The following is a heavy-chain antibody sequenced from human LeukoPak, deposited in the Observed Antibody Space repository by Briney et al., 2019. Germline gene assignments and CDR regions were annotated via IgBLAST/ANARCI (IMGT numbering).Heavy chain of an antibody. J-gene: IGHJ4*02. CDR3: AKKTPGTHPFDC. CDR2: SGTDGDT. D-gene: IGHD6-13*01. Sequence: GGSLRLSYAASGFTFSSSAMNWVRQAPGKGLEWVSASGTDGDTYYAASVKGRFTISRDNSKNTLYLQMTSLRAEDTAVYYCAKKTPGTHPFDCWGQGTLVTVSP. V-gene: IGHV3-23*01. CDR1: GFTFSSSA.